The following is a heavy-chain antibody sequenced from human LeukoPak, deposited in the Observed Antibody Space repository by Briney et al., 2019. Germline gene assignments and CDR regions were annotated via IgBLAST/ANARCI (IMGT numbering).Heavy chain of an antibody. CDR3: ARHRGYSYGSFGV. J-gene: IGHJ4*02. CDR2: ISSSSYI. D-gene: IGHD5-18*01. Sequence: GGSLRLSCAASGFTFSSYSMNWGRQAPGKGLEWVSSISSSSYIYYADSVKGRFTISRDNAKNSLYLQMNSLRAEDTAVYYCARHRGYSYGSFGVWGQGTLVTVSS. CDR1: GFTFSSYS. V-gene: IGHV3-21*01.